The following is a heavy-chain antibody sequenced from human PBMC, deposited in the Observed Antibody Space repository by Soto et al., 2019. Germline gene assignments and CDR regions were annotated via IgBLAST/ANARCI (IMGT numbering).Heavy chain of an antibody. Sequence: ASVKVSCKASGYTFTSYAMHWVRQAPGQRREWMGWINAGNGNTKYSQKFQGRVTITRDTSASTAYMELSSLRSEDTAVYYCASIPPDDSSGYYRGAFDIWGQGTMVTVSS. CDR3: ASIPPDDSSGYYRGAFDI. D-gene: IGHD3-22*01. J-gene: IGHJ3*02. CDR1: GYTFTSYA. CDR2: INAGNGNT. V-gene: IGHV1-3*01.